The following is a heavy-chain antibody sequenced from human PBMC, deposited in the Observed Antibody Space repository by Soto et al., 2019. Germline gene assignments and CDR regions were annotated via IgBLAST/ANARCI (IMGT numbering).Heavy chain of an antibody. D-gene: IGHD4-17*01. V-gene: IGHV3-30-3*01. J-gene: IGHJ4*02. Sequence: QVQLVESGGGVVQPGRSLRLSCAASGFTFSSYAMHWVRQAPGKGLEWVAVISYDGSNKYYADSVKGRFTISRDNSKNTLYLQMNSLRAEDTAVYYCAREYCDYPYFDYWGQGTLVAVSS. CDR1: GFTFSSYA. CDR3: AREYCDYPYFDY. CDR2: ISYDGSNK.